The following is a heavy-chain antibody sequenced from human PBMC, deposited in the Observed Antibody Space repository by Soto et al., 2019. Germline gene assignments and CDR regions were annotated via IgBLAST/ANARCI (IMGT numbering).Heavy chain of an antibody. V-gene: IGHV4-34*01. CDR2: INHSGST. CDR3: ARLTAWRPYYGSGSSILGGGYYYYGMDV. D-gene: IGHD3-10*01. CDR1: GGSFSGYY. Sequence: SETLSLTXAVYGGSFSGYYWSWIRQPPGKGLEWIGEINHSGSTNYNPSLKSRVTISVDTSKNQFSLKLSSVTAADTAVYYCARLTAWRPYYGSGSSILGGGYYYYGMDVWGQGTTVTVSS. J-gene: IGHJ6*02.